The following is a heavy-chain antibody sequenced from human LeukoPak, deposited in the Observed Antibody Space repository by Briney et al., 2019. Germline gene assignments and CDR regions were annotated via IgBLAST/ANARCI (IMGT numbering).Heavy chain of an antibody. CDR2: IRYDGNNK. D-gene: IGHD3-10*01. V-gene: IGHV3-30*02. J-gene: IGHJ4*02. Sequence: PGGSLRLSCAASGFTFGNYGMHWVRQAPGKGLEWVAFIRYDGNNKNYADFVKGRFTISRDNSKNTPYLQTNSLRAEDTAVYYCAKYYYGSGSQRYFDYWGQGTLVTVSS. CDR1: GFTFGNYG. CDR3: AKYYYGSGSQRYFDY.